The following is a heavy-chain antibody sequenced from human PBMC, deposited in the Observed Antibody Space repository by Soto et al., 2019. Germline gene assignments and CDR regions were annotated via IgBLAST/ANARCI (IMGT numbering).Heavy chain of an antibody. V-gene: IGHV3-30-3*01. J-gene: IGHJ6*02. Sequence: QVQLVESGGGVVQPGRSLRLSCAASGFTFSSYAMHWVRQAPGKGLEWVAVISYDGSNKYYADSVKGRFTISRDNSKNTLYLQMNSLRAEDTAVYYCARSCQYYDFWSGYYSPYYYYGMDVWGQGTTVTVSS. CDR3: ARSCQYYDFWSGYYSPYYYYGMDV. D-gene: IGHD3-3*01. CDR2: ISYDGSNK. CDR1: GFTFSSYA.